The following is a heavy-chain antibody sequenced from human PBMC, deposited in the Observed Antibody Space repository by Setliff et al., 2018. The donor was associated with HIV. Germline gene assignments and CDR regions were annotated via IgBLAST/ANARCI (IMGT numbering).Heavy chain of an antibody. D-gene: IGHD3-22*01. V-gene: IGHV4-39*07. Sequence: SETLSLTCAVSGGSISSSSYYWGWIRQSPGKGLEWIGSGFHSGTTYYNPSLKSRVTISVDTSKNQLSLKVNSVTAADTAVYYCARDMTYYYDTSGSFGWFDPWGQGTLVTVSS. CDR1: GGSISSSSYY. J-gene: IGHJ5*02. CDR2: GFHSGTT. CDR3: ARDMTYYYDTSGSFGWFDP.